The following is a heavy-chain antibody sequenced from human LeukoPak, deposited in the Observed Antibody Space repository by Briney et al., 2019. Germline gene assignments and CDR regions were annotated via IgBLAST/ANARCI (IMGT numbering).Heavy chain of an antibody. D-gene: IGHD1-14*01. CDR2: IYYAGST. CDR3: AREAQDFRTGNHRPGHYDYMDV. J-gene: IGHJ6*03. CDR1: GGSISSYY. V-gene: IGHV4-59*01. Sequence: PSETLSLTCGVSGGSISSYYWAWIRQAPGKGLEWIGYIYYAGSTNYNPSLKSRVTMSVDMSRNQFPLRMTSVTAADTAVYYCAREAQDFRTGNHRPGHYDYMDVWGKGTAVTVSS.